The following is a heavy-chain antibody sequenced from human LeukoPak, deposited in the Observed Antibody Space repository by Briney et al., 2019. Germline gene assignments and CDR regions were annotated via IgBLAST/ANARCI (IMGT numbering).Heavy chain of an antibody. CDR2: INHSGST. CDR1: GGSFSGYY. CDR3: ARGRLRYFDWFPFDP. V-gene: IGHV4-34*01. D-gene: IGHD3-9*01. Sequence: SETLSLTCAVYGGSFSGYYWSWIRQPPGKGLEWIGEINHSGSTNYNPSLKSRVTISVDTSKNQFSLKLSSVTAEDTAVYYCARGRLRYFDWFPFDPWGQGTLVTVSS. J-gene: IGHJ5*02.